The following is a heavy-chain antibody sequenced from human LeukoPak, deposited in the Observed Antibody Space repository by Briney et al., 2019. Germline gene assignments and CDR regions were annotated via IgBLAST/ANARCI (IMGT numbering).Heavy chain of an antibody. CDR2: ISWNSGSI. CDR3: AKVRPSSSWYDGFDY. J-gene: IGHJ4*02. V-gene: IGHV3-9*01. D-gene: IGHD6-13*01. Sequence: GGSLRLSCAASGFTFDDYAMHWVRQAPGKGLEWVSGISWNSGSIGYADSVKGRFTISRDNAKNSLYLQMNSLRAEDTASYYCAKVRPSSSWYDGFDYWGQGTLVTVSS. CDR1: GFTFDDYA.